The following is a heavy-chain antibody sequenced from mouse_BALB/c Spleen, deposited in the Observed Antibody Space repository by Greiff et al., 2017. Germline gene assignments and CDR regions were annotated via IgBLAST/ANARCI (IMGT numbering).Heavy chain of an antibody. J-gene: IGHJ4*01. CDR2: INPYNDGT. Sequence: QLQESGPELVKPGASVKMSCKASGYTFTSYVMHWVKQKPGQGLEWIGYINPYNDGTKYNEKFKGKATLTSDKSSSTAYMELSSLTSEDSAVYYCARSYYGNYYYAMDYWGQGTSVTVSS. V-gene: IGHV1-14*01. D-gene: IGHD2-10*01. CDR3: ARSYYGNYYYAMDY. CDR1: GYTFTSYV.